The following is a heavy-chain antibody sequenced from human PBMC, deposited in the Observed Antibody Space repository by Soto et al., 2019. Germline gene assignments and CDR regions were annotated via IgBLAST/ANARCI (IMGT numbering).Heavy chain of an antibody. CDR2: TYLRSKWFH. CDR3: ARDDSAAGYYFDY. D-gene: IGHD6-13*01. CDR1: GDSVSTNSAT. Sequence: SPTLSLTCAISGDSVSTNSATWDWIRQSPSRGLEWLGRTYLRSKWFHDYAASMKSRITINPDTSKNQFSLQLNSVTPEDTAVYYCARDDSAAGYYFDYWGQGTLVTVSS. J-gene: IGHJ4*02. V-gene: IGHV6-1*01.